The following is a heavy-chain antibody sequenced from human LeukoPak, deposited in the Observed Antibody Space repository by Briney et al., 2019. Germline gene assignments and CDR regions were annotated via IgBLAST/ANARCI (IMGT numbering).Heavy chain of an antibody. V-gene: IGHV1-2*06. D-gene: IGHD4-23*01. CDR3: ACWGGGNQGH. Sequence: ASVKVSCKASGYTSTAYYMHWVRQAPGQALEWMGRINPNSGDTIYAQNFQGRVTVTRDTSISTAYMELSRLTSDDTAVYYCACWGGGNQGHWGQGTLVTVSS. CDR2: INPNSGDT. J-gene: IGHJ4*02. CDR1: GYTSTAYY.